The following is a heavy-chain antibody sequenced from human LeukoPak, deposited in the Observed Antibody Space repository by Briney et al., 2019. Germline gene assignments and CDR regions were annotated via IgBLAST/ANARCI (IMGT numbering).Heavy chain of an antibody. CDR3: ATPWGWGYSYASDGSLFDY. CDR2: ISGSGGST. V-gene: IGHV3-23*01. J-gene: IGHJ4*02. D-gene: IGHD5-18*01. CDR1: GFSFKDYY. Sequence: SGGSLRLSCAASGFSFKDYYFSWIRQAPGKGLEWVSAISGSGGSTYYADSVKGRFTISRDNSKNTLYLQMNSLRAEDTAVYYCATPWGWGYSYASDGSLFDYWGQGTLVTVSS.